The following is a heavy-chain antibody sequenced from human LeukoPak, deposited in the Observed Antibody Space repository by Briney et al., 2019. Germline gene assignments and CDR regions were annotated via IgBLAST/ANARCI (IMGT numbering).Heavy chain of an antibody. Sequence: ASVKVSCKASGYTFTGYYMHWVRQAPGQGLEWMGWISAYNGNTNYAQKLQGRVTMTTDTSTSTAYMELRSLRSDDTAVYYCAMGYCSSTSCYEGDYWGQGTLVTVSS. V-gene: IGHV1-18*04. CDR1: GYTFTGYY. CDR3: AMGYCSSTSCYEGDY. J-gene: IGHJ4*02. D-gene: IGHD2-2*01. CDR2: ISAYNGNT.